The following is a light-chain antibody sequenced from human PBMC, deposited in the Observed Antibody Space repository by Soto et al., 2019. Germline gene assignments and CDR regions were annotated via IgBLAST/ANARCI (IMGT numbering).Light chain of an antibody. J-gene: IGKJ5*01. CDR3: QQSFSTPTT. CDR1: QSISTY. CDR2: RAS. Sequence: DIQMTQSPSSLSASVGDRVSITCRASQSISTYVNWYRQKPGTAPNLLIYRASTLESGVPSRFSGSGSGTDFTLTISSLQPADFSTYYCQQSFSTPTTFAQGTRLEIK. V-gene: IGKV1-39*01.